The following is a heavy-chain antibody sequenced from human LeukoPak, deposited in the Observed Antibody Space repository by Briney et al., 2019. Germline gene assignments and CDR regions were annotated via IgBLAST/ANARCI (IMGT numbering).Heavy chain of an antibody. CDR1: GGSISSSY. D-gene: IGHD1-26*01. J-gene: IGHJ3*02. V-gene: IGHV4-4*07. CDR2: IYNSGNT. CDR3: ARGWELLARNAFDI. Sequence: SETLSLTCTVSGGSISSSYWTWIRQPAGKGLEWIGRIYNSGNTKYNPSLKSRVTMSMDTSKNQFSLNLNSVTAADTAVYYCARGWELLARNAFDIWGQGTMVTVSS.